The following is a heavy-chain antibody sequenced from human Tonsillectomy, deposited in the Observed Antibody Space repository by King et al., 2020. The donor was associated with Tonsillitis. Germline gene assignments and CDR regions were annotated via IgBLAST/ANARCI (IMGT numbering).Heavy chain of an antibody. CDR3: ARRGSGRYYYYIDV. V-gene: IGHV4-39*01. CDR2: IYFSGST. CDR1: GSSIISRSHY. J-gene: IGHJ6*03. D-gene: IGHD3-10*01. Sequence: QLQESGPGLVKPLETLSLTCTISGSSIISRSHYWGWIRQPPGKGLEWIGRIYFSGSTYYNPSLKSRVTISGETPKNQVSLKLTSVTAADTAVYYCARRGSGRYYYYIDVWGKGTTVTVSS.